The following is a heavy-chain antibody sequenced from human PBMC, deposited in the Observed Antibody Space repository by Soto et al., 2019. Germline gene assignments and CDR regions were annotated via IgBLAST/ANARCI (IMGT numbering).Heavy chain of an antibody. CDR3: ASSSAPENCGGDLLWCSSAHWALGGFDP. V-gene: IGHV4-39*01. D-gene: IGHD2-21*02. CDR1: GGSISSSSYY. CDR2: IYYSGST. Sequence: SETLSLTCTVSGGSISSSSYYWGWIRQPPGKGLEWIGSIYYSGSTYYNPSLKSRVTISVDTSKNQFSLKLSSVTAADTAVYYCASSSAPENCGGDLLWCSSAHWALGGFDPWGQGTLVTVSS. J-gene: IGHJ5*02.